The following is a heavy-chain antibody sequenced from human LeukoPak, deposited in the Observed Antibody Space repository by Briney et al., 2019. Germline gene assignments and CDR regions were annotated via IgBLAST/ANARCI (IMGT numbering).Heavy chain of an antibody. J-gene: IGHJ4*02. V-gene: IGHV1-8*01. CDR3: ARDQSVEMATTAFDY. Sequence: ASVKVSCTASGYTFTSYDINWVRQATGQGLEWMGWMNPNSGNTGYAKKFQGRVTMTRNTSISTAYMELSSLRSEDTAVYYCARDQSVEMATTAFDYWGQGTLVTVSS. CDR2: MNPNSGNT. D-gene: IGHD5-24*01. CDR1: GYTFTSYD.